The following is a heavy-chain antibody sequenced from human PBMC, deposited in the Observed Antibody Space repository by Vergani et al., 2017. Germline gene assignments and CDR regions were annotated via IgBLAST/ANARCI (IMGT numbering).Heavy chain of an antibody. CDR3: ATKSCGTPGCQIGYFRE. J-gene: IGHJ1*01. CDR1: GFTSSYYG. V-gene: IGHV3-30*03. CDR2: ISYDGTQK. D-gene: IGHD1-1*01. Sequence: QVHLVESGGGVVQPGRSLRLSCVVSGFTSSYYGMHWVRQAPVKGLECVSVISYDGTQKYYADSVKGRFTISRDNSKSTLYLQMNSLRPEDTAVYYCATKSCGTPGCQIGYFREWGQGTLVTVSS.